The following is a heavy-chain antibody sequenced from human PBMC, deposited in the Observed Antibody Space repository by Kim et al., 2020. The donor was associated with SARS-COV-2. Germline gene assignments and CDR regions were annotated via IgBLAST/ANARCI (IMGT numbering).Heavy chain of an antibody. V-gene: IGHV4-34*01. CDR1: GGSFSGYY. D-gene: IGHD3-22*01. CDR2: INHSGST. J-gene: IGHJ5*01. CDR3: ASLAYYYDSSGYYYVDWF. Sequence: SETLSLTCAVYGGSFSGYYWSWIRQPPGKGLEWIGEINHSGSTNYNPSLKSRVTISVDTSKNQFSLKLSSVTAADTAVYYCASLAYYYDSSGYYYVDWF.